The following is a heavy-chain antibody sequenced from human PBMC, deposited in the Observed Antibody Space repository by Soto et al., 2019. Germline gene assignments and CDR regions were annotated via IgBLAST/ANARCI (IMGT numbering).Heavy chain of an antibody. CDR2: IWYDGSNK. CDR1: GFTFSSYG. V-gene: IGHV3-33*01. Sequence: GGSLRLSCAASGFTFSSYGMHWVRQAPGKGLEWVAVIWYDGSNKYYADSVKGRFTISRDNSKNTLYLQMNSLRAEDTAVYYCARGRGKVTYFDYWGQGTLVTVSS. D-gene: IGHD3-16*01. CDR3: ARGRGKVTYFDY. J-gene: IGHJ4*02.